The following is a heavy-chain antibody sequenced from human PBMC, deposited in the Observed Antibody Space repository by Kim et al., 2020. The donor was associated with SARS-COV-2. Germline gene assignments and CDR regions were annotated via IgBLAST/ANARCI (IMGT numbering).Heavy chain of an antibody. V-gene: IGHV4-39*07. CDR2: IYYSGST. J-gene: IGHJ4*02. Sequence: SETLSLTCTVSGGSISSSSYYWGWIRQPPGKGLEWIGSIYYSGSTYYNPSLKSRVTISVDTSKNQFSLKLSSVTAADTAVYYCARERIAVALYFDYRGQGTLVTVSS. CDR1: GGSISSSSYY. D-gene: IGHD6-19*01. CDR3: ARERIAVALYFDY.